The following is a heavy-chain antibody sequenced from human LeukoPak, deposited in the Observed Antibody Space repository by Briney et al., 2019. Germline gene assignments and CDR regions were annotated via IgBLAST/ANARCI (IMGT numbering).Heavy chain of an antibody. CDR3: VRGRAFDI. V-gene: IGHV4-59*01. CDR2: IYYSGST. CDR1: GGSISSYY. J-gene: IGHJ3*02. Sequence: SETLSLTCTVSGGSISSYYWSWIRQPPGEGLEWIGYIYYSGSTNYNPSLKSRISISVDTSKNQFSLKLSSVTAADTAVYYCVRGRAFDIWGQGTMVTVSS.